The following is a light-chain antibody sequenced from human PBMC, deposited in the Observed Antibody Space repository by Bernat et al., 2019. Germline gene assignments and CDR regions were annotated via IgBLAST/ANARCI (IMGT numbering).Light chain of an antibody. V-gene: IGLV4-60*03. CDR2: LEGSGSY. CDR1: SGHSSYI. Sequence: QPVLTQSSSASASLGSSVKLTCTLSSGHSSYIIAWPQQQPGKAPRYLMKLEGSGSYNKGSGVPDRFSGSSSGADRYLTISNLQSEDEADYCCETWDSNAQGVFGGGTKLTVL. CDR3: ETWDSNAQGV. J-gene: IGLJ3*02.